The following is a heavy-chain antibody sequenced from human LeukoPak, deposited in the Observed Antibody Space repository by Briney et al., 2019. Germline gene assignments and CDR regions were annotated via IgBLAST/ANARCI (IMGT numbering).Heavy chain of an antibody. Sequence: SETLSLTCTVSGYSISSGYYWGWIRQPPGKGLEWIGSIYHSGSTYYNPSLKSRVTISVDTSKNQFSLQLSSATAADTAVYYFARSLLMAARPYYMDVLGKGTTVNVFS. J-gene: IGHJ6*03. CDR3: ARSLLMAARPYYMDV. CDR1: GYSISSGYY. V-gene: IGHV4-38-2*02. D-gene: IGHD6-6*01. CDR2: IYHSGST.